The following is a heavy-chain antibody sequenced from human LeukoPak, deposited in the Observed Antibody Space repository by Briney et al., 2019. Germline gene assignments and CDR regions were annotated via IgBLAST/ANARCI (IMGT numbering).Heavy chain of an antibody. CDR1: GFTFGNAW. CDR3: TTAAPQLGDAFDI. D-gene: IGHD2-15*01. J-gene: IGHJ3*02. CDR2: IKSKTDGGTT. Sequence: GGSLRLSCAASGFTFGNAWMSWVRQAPGKGLEWVGRIKSKTDGGTTDYAAPVKGRFTISRDDSKNTLYLQMNSLKTEDTAVYYCTTAAPQLGDAFDIWGQGTMVTVSS. V-gene: IGHV3-15*01.